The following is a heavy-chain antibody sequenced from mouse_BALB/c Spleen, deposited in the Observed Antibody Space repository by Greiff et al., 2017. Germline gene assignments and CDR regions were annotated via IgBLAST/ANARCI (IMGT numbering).Heavy chain of an antibody. Sequence: EVKLQESGPGLVKPSQSLSLTCTVTGYSITSDYAWNWIRQFPGNKLEWMGYISYSGSTSYNPSLKSRISITRDTSKNQFFLQLNSVTTEDTATYFCASEGRQPLRGYFDYWGQGTTLTVSS. CDR3: ASEGRQPLRGYFDY. CDR2: ISYSGST. D-gene: IGHD1-1*01. J-gene: IGHJ2*01. CDR1: GYSITSDYA. V-gene: IGHV3-2*02.